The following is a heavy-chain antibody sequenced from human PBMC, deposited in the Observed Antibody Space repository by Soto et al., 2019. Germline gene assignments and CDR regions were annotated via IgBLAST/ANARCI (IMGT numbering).Heavy chain of an antibody. D-gene: IGHD3-10*01. Sequence: QVQLQESGPGLVKPSETLSLTCTVSGGSISTYYWSWIRQPPGKGLEWIGYIYYSGSTNYNPSLKSRVTISVDTSKNQFSLKLSSVTAADTAVYYCARIRGGPGGWFDPWGQGTLVTVSS. CDR2: IYYSGST. V-gene: IGHV4-59*01. J-gene: IGHJ5*02. CDR3: ARIRGGPGGWFDP. CDR1: GGSISTYY.